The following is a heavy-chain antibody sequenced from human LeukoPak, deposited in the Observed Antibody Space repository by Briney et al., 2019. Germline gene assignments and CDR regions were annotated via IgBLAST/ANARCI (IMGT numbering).Heavy chain of an antibody. CDR3: AKGWNSLSFYITH. J-gene: IGHJ4*02. CDR1: GFTFSSYA. CDR2: LRISGDST. Sequence: SGGSLRLSCAASGFTFSSYAMEWLRQAPGKGLEGVSGLRISGDSTHYADSVKGRFTISRDNSRNTLYLQMNSLRVDDTAVYYCAKGWNSLSFYITHWGQGILVTVSS. D-gene: IGHD3-10*01. V-gene: IGHV3-23*01.